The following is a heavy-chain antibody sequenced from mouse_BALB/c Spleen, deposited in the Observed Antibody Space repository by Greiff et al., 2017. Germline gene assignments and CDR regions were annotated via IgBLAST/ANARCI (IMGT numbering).Heavy chain of an antibody. Sequence: QVQLQQSGAELARPGASVKLSCKASGYTFTDYYINWVKQRTGQGLEWIGEIYPGSGNTYYNEKFKGKATLTADKSSSTAYMQLSSLTSEDSAVYFCARGLWLRRGWFAYWGQGTLVTVSA. J-gene: IGHJ3*01. CDR1: GYTFTDYY. CDR2: IYPGSGNT. CDR3: ARGLWLRRGWFAY. D-gene: IGHD2-2*01. V-gene: IGHV1-77*01.